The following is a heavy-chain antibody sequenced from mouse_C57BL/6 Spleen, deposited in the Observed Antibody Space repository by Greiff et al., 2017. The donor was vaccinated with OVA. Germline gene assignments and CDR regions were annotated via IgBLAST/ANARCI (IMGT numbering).Heavy chain of an antibody. CDR3: TRDGDYGSPYYAMDY. CDR2: ISSGGDYI. Sequence: EVQLVESGEGLVKPGGSLKLSCAASGFTFSSYAMSWVRQTPEKRLEWVAYISSGGDYIYYADTVKGRFTIYRDTARNTLYLQMSSLQSEDTAMYYCTRDGDYGSPYYAMDYWGQGTSVTVSS. V-gene: IGHV5-9-1*02. CDR1: GFTFSSYA. D-gene: IGHD1-1*01. J-gene: IGHJ4*01.